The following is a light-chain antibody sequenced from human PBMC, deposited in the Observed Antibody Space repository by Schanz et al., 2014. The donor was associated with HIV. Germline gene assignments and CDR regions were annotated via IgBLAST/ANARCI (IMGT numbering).Light chain of an antibody. J-gene: IGKJ1*01. CDR1: QSVSNN. CDR3: QQRSNWPPWT. CDR2: SAS. Sequence: ETVMTQSPATLSVSPGERATLSCTASQSVSNNLAWYQQKLGQAPRLLIYSASTRVTGIPARFSGSGSGTEFTLTISSLQSEDFAVYYCQQRSNWPPWTFGQGTKVEIK. V-gene: IGKV3-15*01.